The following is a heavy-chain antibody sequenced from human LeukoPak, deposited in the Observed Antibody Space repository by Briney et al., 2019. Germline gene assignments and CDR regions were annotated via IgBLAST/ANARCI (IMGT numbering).Heavy chain of an antibody. CDR3: ARSRRDPYDYDSSGYYVGGTDWFDP. Sequence: PGGSLRLSCAASGFTFSNYWMTWVCQAPGKGPEWVANIKQDGGEQYYVDSVKGRFTISRDNAKNSLYLQMNSLRAEDTAVYYCARSRRDPYDYDSSGYYVGGTDWFDPWGQGTLVTVSS. J-gene: IGHJ5*02. V-gene: IGHV3-7*01. D-gene: IGHD3-22*01. CDR1: GFTFSNYW. CDR2: IKQDGGEQ.